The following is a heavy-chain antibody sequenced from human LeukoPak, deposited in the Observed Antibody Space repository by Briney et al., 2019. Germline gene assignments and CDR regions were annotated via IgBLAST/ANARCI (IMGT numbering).Heavy chain of an antibody. CDR1: GFTFSSYG. CDR3: AKGRGWEASYYYYYMDV. D-gene: IGHD1-26*01. CDR2: ISGSGGST. Sequence: GGSLRLSCAASGFTFSSYGMSWVRQAPGKGLEWVSAISGSGGSTYYADSVKGRFTISRDNSKNTLYLQMNSLRAEDTAVYYCAKGRGWEASYYYYYMDVWGKGTTVTISS. V-gene: IGHV3-23*01. J-gene: IGHJ6*03.